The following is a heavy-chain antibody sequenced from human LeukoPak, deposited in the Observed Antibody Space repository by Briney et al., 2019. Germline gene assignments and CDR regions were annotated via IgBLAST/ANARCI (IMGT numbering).Heavy chain of an antibody. CDR2: INHSGST. CDR1: GGSFSGYY. Sequence: SETLSLTCAVYGGSFSGYYWSWIRQPPGKGLEWIGEINHSGSTNYNPSLKSRVTISVDTSKNQFSLKLSSVTAADTAVYYCARLHFYYYYMDVWGKGITVTVSS. CDR3: ARLHFYYYYMDV. V-gene: IGHV4-34*01. J-gene: IGHJ6*03.